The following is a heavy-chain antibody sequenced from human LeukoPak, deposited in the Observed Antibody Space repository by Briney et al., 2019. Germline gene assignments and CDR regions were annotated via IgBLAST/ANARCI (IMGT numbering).Heavy chain of an antibody. CDR1: GGSISSGGYY. Sequence: PSETLSLTCTVSGGSISSGGYYWSWIRQPPGKGLEWIGYIYHSGSTYYNPSLKSRVTISVDTSKNQFSLKLSSVTAADTAVYYCAGGIAVAGPLGYWGQGTLVTVSS. D-gene: IGHD6-19*01. CDR2: IYHSGST. CDR3: AGGIAVAGPLGY. J-gene: IGHJ4*02. V-gene: IGHV4-30-2*01.